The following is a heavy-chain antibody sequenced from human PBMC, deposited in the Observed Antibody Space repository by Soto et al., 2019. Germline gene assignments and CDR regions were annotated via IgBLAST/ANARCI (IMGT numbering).Heavy chain of an antibody. CDR2: ISATNTYI. CDR1: TFNFTHYT. Sequence: EVQLVESGGGLVKPGGSLRLTCAGSTFNFTHYTLSWVRQAPGKGLEWVSSISATNTYIFYADSLKGRFTISRDNAKKSVSLQMSSLRAEDTALYYCARVNSATGSMHFDHWGQGTLVTVSS. CDR3: ARVNSATGSMHFDH. D-gene: IGHD3-9*01. V-gene: IGHV3-21*01. J-gene: IGHJ4*02.